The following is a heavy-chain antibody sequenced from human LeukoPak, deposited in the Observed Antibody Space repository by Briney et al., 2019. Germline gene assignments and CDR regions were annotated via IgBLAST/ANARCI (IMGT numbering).Heavy chain of an antibody. V-gene: IGHV4-39*01. J-gene: IGHJ5*02. CDR3: ARQTRCSSTSCQNWFDP. D-gene: IGHD2-2*01. CDR2: IYYSGST. Sequence: SETLSLTCTVSGGSISSSSYYWGWIRQPPGKGLEWTGSIYYSGSTYYNPSLKSRVTISVDTSKNQFSLKLSSVTAADTAVYYCARQTRCSSTSCQNWFDPWGQGTLVTVSS. CDR1: GGSISSSSYY.